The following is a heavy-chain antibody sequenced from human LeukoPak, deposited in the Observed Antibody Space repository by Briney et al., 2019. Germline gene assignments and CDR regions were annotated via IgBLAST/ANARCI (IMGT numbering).Heavy chain of an antibody. Sequence: PGGSLRLSCVASGFTFSRVWMHWVRQAPGKGLAWVSRINSDGSSTSYADSVKGRFTISRDNVKNTLYLQMNSLRVEDTAVYYCARDSPQCRGGYCYFVYWGQGTLVTVSS. V-gene: IGHV3-74*01. CDR3: ARDSPQCRGGYCYFVY. J-gene: IGHJ4*02. CDR2: INSDGSST. CDR1: GFTFSRVW. D-gene: IGHD2-15*01.